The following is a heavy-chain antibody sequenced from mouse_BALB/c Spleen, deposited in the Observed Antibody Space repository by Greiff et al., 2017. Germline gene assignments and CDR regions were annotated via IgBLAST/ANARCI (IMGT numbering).Heavy chain of an antibody. V-gene: IGHV5-9-3*01. CDR2: ISSGGSYT. Sequence: EVKLMESGGGLVKPGGSLKLSCAASGFTFSSYAMSWVRQTPEKRLEWVATISSGGSYTYYPDSVKGRFTISRDNAKNTLYLQMSSLRSEDTAMYYCARQMRLREETWFAYWGQGTLVTVSA. CDR3: ARQMRLREETWFAY. D-gene: IGHD2-4*01. J-gene: IGHJ3*01. CDR1: GFTFSSYA.